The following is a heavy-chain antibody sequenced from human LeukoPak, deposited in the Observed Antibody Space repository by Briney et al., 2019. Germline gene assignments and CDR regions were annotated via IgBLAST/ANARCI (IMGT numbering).Heavy chain of an antibody. V-gene: IGHV3-7*01. Sequence: GGSLRLSCAASKFTFSNYWMSWVRQAPGKGLEWVANIKQDGSEKYSVDSVKGRFTISRDNAKNSLYLQMNSLRAEDTAVYYCARGGRGIAAGFDYWGQGTLVTVSS. CDR3: ARGGRGIAAGFDY. CDR2: IKQDGSEK. J-gene: IGHJ4*02. D-gene: IGHD6-13*01. CDR1: KFTFSNYW.